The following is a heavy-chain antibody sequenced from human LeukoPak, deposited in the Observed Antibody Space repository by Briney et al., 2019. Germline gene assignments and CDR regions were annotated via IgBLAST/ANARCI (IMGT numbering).Heavy chain of an antibody. CDR1: GYRFTSYW. J-gene: IGHJ3*02. CDR3: ARHGSGSYYNLGDAFDI. Sequence: GESLKISCKGSGYRFTSYWIGWVRQMPGKGLEWMGIIYPGDSDTRYSPSFEGQVTISADKSITTAYLQWGSLKASDTAIYYCARHGSGSYYNLGDAFDIWGQGTMVTVSS. D-gene: IGHD3-10*01. V-gene: IGHV5-51*01. CDR2: IYPGDSDT.